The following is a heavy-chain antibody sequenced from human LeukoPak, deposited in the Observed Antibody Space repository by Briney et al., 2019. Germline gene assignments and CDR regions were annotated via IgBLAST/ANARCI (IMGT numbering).Heavy chain of an antibody. D-gene: IGHD3-22*01. CDR3: ARGPDSYDSSGAFDI. CDR2: IYYSGST. V-gene: IGHV4-39*07. Sequence: SETLSLTCAVSGVSLSISNFCWGWLRQPPGTGREWLGSIYYSGSTYCNPSLKSRVTISVDTSKNQFSLKLNSLAAADTAVYFCARGPDSYDSSGAFDIWGQGTMVTVSS. CDR1: GVSLSISNFC. J-gene: IGHJ3*02.